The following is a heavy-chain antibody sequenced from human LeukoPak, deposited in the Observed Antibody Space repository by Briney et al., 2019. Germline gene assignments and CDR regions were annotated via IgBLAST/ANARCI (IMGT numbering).Heavy chain of an antibody. Sequence: GGSLRLSCAASGFTFSGRWMSWLRQAPGKGLEWVANINQDGTDKYYVDSVKGRFTISRDNAKNSLYLQMNSLRAEDTAVYYCARVSRDGYKKGYFDYWGQGTLVTVSS. CDR2: INQDGTDK. V-gene: IGHV3-7*03. CDR1: GFTFSGRW. J-gene: IGHJ4*02. CDR3: ARVSRDGYKKGYFDY. D-gene: IGHD5-24*01.